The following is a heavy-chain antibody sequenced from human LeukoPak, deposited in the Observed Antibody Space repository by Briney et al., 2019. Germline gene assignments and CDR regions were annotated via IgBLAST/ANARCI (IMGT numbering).Heavy chain of an antibody. CDR3: ARQAGGDYDFWSTDPSYYYYGMDV. J-gene: IGHJ6*02. V-gene: IGHV4-59*08. Sequence: SETLSLTCTVSGGSISSYYWSWIRQPPGKGLEWIGYIYYSGSTNYNPSLKSRVTISVDTSKDQFSLKLSSVTAADTAVYYCARQAGGDYDFWSTDPSYYYYGMDVWGQGTTVTVSS. CDR2: IYYSGST. D-gene: IGHD3-3*01. CDR1: GGSISSYY.